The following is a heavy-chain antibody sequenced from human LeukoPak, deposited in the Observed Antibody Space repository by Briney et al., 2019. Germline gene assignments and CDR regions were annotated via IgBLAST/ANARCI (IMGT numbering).Heavy chain of an antibody. CDR2: IYYSGST. V-gene: IGHV4-59*01. CDR3: ARAVAYGIDTGYFDY. CDR1: DGSINSFY. Sequence: SETLSLTCTVSDGSINSFYWSWIRQPPGKGLEWIGYIYYSGSTNYNPSLKSRVTISVDTSKNQFSLNLNPVTAADTAVYYCARAVAYGIDTGYFDYWGQGTLVTVSS. D-gene: IGHD2-8*02. J-gene: IGHJ4*02.